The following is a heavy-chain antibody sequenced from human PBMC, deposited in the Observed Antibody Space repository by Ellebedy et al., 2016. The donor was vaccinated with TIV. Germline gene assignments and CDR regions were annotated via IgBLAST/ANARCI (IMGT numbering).Heavy chain of an antibody. V-gene: IGHV1-2*02. CDR2: IRPNSGDT. CDR3: APDSVVLPGAYFYY. D-gene: IGHD2-2*01. Sequence: AASVKVSCKASGYTFTDYYMHWPRQAPGQGPEWMGWIRPNSGDTKYAQKFQGRVTLTRDTSITTAYMELTSLTSDDTAVYYCAPDSVVLPGAYFYYWGQGTLVTVSS. CDR1: GYTFTDYY. J-gene: IGHJ4*02.